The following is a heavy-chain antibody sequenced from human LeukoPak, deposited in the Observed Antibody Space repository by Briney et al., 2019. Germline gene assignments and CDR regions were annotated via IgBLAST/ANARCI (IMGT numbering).Heavy chain of an antibody. V-gene: IGHV3-48*04. CDR1: GFTFSSYA. Sequence: GGSLRLSCAASGFTFSSYAMSWVRQAPGKGLEWVSYISSSGSTIYYADSVKGRFTISRDNAKNSLYLQMNSLRAEDTAVYYCARDPPSYGSGSYKGAFDIWGQGTMVTVSS. CDR2: ISSSGSTI. D-gene: IGHD3-10*01. CDR3: ARDPPSYGSGSYKGAFDI. J-gene: IGHJ3*02.